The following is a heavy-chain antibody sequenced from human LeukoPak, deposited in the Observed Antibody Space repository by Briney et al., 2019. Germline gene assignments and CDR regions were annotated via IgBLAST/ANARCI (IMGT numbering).Heavy chain of an antibody. D-gene: IGHD3-3*01. CDR2: IRFDGSNT. J-gene: IGHJ4*02. CDR3: ARDFGVVNTFDY. CDR1: GFNFNSYG. V-gene: IGHV3-30*02. Sequence: GGSLRLSCATSGFNFNSYGMHWVRQAPGKGLEWVAFIRFDGSNTYYADSVKGRFTISRDNSKNTLSLQMNSLRTEDTALYYCARDFGVVNTFDYWGRGTLVTVSS.